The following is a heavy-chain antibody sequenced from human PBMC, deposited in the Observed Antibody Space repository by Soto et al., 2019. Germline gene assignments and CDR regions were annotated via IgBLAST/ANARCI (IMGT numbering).Heavy chain of an antibody. CDR3: ARVVVLVPSASETYYYYYGMDV. Sequence: ASVKVSCKASGYTFTSYGISWVRQAPGQGLEWMGWISAYNGNTNYAQKLQGRVTMTTDTSTSTAYMELRSLRSDDTAVYYCARVVVLVPSASETYYYYYGMDVWG. V-gene: IGHV1-18*01. D-gene: IGHD2-2*01. CDR1: GYTFTSYG. CDR2: ISAYNGNT. J-gene: IGHJ6*02.